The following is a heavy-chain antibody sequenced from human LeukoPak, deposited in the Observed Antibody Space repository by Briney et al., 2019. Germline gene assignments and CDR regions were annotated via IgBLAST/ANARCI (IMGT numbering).Heavy chain of an antibody. V-gene: IGHV5-51*01. D-gene: IGHD2-15*01. CDR2: IYPGDSDT. CDR3: ARPAGYCSGGSCYVDY. CDR1: GHSFTSYW. Sequence: GESLKISCKGSGHSFTSYWIGWVRQMPGKGLEWMGIIYPGDSDTRYSPSFQGQVTISADKSISTAYLQWSSLKASDTAMYYCARPAGYCSGGSCYVDYWGQGTLVTVSS. J-gene: IGHJ4*02.